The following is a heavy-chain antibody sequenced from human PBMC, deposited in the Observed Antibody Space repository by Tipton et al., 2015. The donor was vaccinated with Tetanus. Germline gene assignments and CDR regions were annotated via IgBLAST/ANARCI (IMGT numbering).Heavy chain of an antibody. CDR2: IYYSGST. J-gene: IGHJ3*02. CDR1: GGSFTGYY. D-gene: IGHD1-26*01. Sequence: TLSLTCGVYGGSFTGYYWSWIRQSLGKGLEWIGYIYYSGSTNYNPSLESRVTISVDTSKNQFSLKLRSVTSADTAVYFCARYGRLPKTDPFDTWGQGTMVTVSS. V-gene: IGHV4-34*11. CDR3: ARYGRLPKTDPFDT.